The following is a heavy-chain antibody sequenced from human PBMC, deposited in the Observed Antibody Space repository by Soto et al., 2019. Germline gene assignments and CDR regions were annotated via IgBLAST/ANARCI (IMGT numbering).Heavy chain of an antibody. CDR3: ARGGSYYYYGMDV. J-gene: IGHJ6*02. CDR1: AFTFSSYG. CDR2: IWYDGSNK. V-gene: IGHV3-33*01. D-gene: IGHD2-15*01. Sequence: RGSLRLSCAASAFTFSSYGMHWVRQAPGKGLEWVAVIWYDGSNKYYADSVKGRFTISRDNSKNTLYLQMNSLRAEDTAVYYWARGGSYYYYGMDVWGQGTTVTVSS.